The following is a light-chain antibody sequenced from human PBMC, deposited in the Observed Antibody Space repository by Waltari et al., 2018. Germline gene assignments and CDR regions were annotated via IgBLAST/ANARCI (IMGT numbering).Light chain of an antibody. V-gene: IGLV1-51*01. CDR3: GSWDTSLNTGL. CDR2: DNN. J-gene: IGLJ3*02. CDR1: SSNIVNSH. Sequence: QSVLTQPPSVSAAPGQKVTISCSGSSSNIVNSHISWYQQLPGAAPKLLIYDNNRGPSGIPDRFSCSKSGTSATLDITGLQTGDEGDYYCGSWDTSLNTGLFGGGTKLTVL.